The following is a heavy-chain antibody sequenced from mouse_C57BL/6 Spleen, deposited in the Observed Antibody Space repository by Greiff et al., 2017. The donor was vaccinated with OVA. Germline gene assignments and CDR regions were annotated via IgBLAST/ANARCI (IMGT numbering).Heavy chain of an antibody. V-gene: IGHV1-69*01. CDR1: GYTFTSYW. CDR3: ARSGYGSSRYFDY. CDR2: IDPSDSYT. D-gene: IGHD1-1*01. Sequence: VQLQQPGAELVMPGASVKLSCKASGYTFTSYWMHWVKQRPGQGLEWIGEIDPSDSYTNYNQKFKGKSTLTVDKSSSTAYMQLSSLTSEDSAVYYCARSGYGSSRYFDYWGQGTTLTVSS. J-gene: IGHJ2*01.